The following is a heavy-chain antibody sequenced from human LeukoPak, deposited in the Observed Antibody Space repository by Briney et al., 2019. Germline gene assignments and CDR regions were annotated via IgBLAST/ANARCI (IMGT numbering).Heavy chain of an antibody. D-gene: IGHD1-20*01. V-gene: IGHV4-34*01. CDR2: INHSGST. CDR3: ARDGITGTPHGMDV. Sequence: KPSETLSLTCAVYGGSFSGYYWSWIRQPPGKGLEWIGEINHSGSTNYNPSLKSRVTISVDTSKNQFSLKLSSETAADTAVYYCARDGITGTPHGMDVWGQGTTVTVSS. J-gene: IGHJ6*02. CDR1: GGSFSGYY.